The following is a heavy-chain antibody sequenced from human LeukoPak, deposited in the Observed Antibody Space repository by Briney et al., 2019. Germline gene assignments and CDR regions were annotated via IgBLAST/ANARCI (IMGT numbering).Heavy chain of an antibody. Sequence: GGSLRLSCAASGFIFSSYWMSWVRQAPGKGLEWVANIKEDGSEKYYVDSVKGRFTISRDNAKNILYLQMKSLRAEDTAVYYCAKGVPIPGMAAAGTRVYFDYWGQGTLVTVSS. CDR2: IKEDGSEK. D-gene: IGHD6-13*01. CDR1: GFIFSSYW. CDR3: AKGVPIPGMAAAGTRVYFDY. V-gene: IGHV3-7*03. J-gene: IGHJ4*02.